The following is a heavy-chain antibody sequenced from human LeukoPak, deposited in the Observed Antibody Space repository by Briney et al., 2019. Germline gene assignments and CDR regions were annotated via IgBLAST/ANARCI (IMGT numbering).Heavy chain of an antibody. CDR2: INPDGRDT. J-gene: IGHJ1*01. CDR3: TSWGDTTAEYFQR. V-gene: IGHV3-7*01. D-gene: IGHD2-21*02. Sequence: GGSLRLSCVVSGFTFNRCWMNWVRQAQGKGLEWVAHINPDGRDTYYVDSVKGRFTISRDNAENSMYLQVNSLRVEDTAVYYCTSWGDTTAEYFQRWGQGTLVTVSS. CDR1: GFTFNRCW.